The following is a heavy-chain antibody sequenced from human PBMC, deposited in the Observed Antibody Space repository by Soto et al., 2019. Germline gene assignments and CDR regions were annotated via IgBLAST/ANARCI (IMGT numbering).Heavy chain of an antibody. CDR2: ISYDGSIK. V-gene: IGHV3-30-3*01. Sequence: PGGSLRLSCAASGFTFYSYTMHWVRQAPGKGLEWVALISYDGSIKHYADSVKGRFTISRDNSKNTLSLQINSLKTEDTAVYYCARGNGDYIWTNSAYHWGQGTRVTFSS. D-gene: IGHD3-16*01. J-gene: IGHJ4*02. CDR3: ARGNGDYIWTNSAYH. CDR1: GFTFYSYT.